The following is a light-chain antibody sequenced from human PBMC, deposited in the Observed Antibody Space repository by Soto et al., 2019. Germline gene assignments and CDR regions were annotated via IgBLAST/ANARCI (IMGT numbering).Light chain of an antibody. CDR1: SSDVGAYNF. J-gene: IGLJ1*01. CDR3: NSYTSSSTSYV. Sequence: QSVLTQPASVSGSPGQSITISCTGTSSDVGAYNFVSWYQQHPGKAPKLMIYDVNNRPSGVSDRFSGSKSGNTASLTISGLRAEDVADYYCNSYTSSSTSYVFGTGTKVTVL. V-gene: IGLV2-14*01. CDR2: DVN.